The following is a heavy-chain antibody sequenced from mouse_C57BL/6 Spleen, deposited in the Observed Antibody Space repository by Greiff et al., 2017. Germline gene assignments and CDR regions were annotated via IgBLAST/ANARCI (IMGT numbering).Heavy chain of an antibody. CDR1: GYAFTNYL. CDR3: ARSGQLRLRGNFDY. D-gene: IGHD3-2*02. CDR2: INPGSGGT. V-gene: IGHV1-54*01. Sequence: QVQLPPSGAELVRPGTSVKVSCKASGYAFTNYLIAWVKQRPGQGLEWIGVINPGSGGTNYNEKFKGKATLTADTSSSPAYMQLSSLTSEDSAVYFCARSGQLRLRGNFDYRGQGTTLTVSS. J-gene: IGHJ2*01.